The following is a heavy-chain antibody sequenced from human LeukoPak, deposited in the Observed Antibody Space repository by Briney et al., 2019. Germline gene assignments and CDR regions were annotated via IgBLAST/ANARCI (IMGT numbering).Heavy chain of an antibody. CDR3: ARDLYRIVVVPHYFDY. J-gene: IGHJ4*02. V-gene: IGHV3-48*03. CDR2: ISSSGSTI. CDR1: GFTFSSYE. Sequence: GGSLRLSCAASGFTFSSYEMNWVRQAPGKGLEWVSYISSSGSTIYYADSVKGRFAISRDNAKNSLYLQMNSLRAEDTAVYYCARDLYRIVVVPHYFDYWGQGTLVTVSS. D-gene: IGHD3-22*01.